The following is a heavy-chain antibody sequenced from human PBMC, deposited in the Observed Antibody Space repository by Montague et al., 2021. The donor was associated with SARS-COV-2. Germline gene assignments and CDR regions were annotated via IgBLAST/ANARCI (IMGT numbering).Heavy chain of an antibody. CDR1: GGSISSSSYY. J-gene: IGHJ3*02. Sequence: SETLSLTCTVSGGSISSSSYYWGWIRQPPGKGLEWIGSIYYSGSTYYNPFLKGRVTISVDTSKNQFSLKLSSVTAADTAVYYCARQENSSGWFRPDAFDIWGQGTMVTVSS. CDR3: ARQENSSGWFRPDAFDI. D-gene: IGHD6-19*01. V-gene: IGHV4-39*01. CDR2: IYYSGST.